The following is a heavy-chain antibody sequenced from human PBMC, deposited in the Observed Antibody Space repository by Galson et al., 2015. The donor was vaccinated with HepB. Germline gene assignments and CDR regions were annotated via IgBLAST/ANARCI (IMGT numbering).Heavy chain of an antibody. Sequence: SLRLSCAASGFTLSGHSMNWVRQAPAEGLEWVSSISSDGSNIYHADSVKGRFTISRDNAKNALDLQMNSLRDEDSAVYYCARGFSGYYFPDCWGQGTLVTVSS. J-gene: IGHJ4*02. CDR3: ARGFSGYYFPDC. CDR2: ISSDGSNI. CDR1: GFTLSGHS. D-gene: IGHD3-22*01. V-gene: IGHV3-21*01.